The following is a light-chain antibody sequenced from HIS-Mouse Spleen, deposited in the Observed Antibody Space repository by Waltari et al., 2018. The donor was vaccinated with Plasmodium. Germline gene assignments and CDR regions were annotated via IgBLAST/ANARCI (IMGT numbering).Light chain of an antibody. CDR2: AAS. CDR1: QRISSY. CDR3: QQSYSTPPT. V-gene: IGKV1-39*01. Sequence: DIQMTQSPSSLSASVGDRVTITCRASQRISSYLNWYQQKPGKAPKLLIYAASSLQSVVPSRFSGSGSGTDFTLTISSLQPEDFATYYCQQSYSTPPTFGGGTKVEIK. J-gene: IGKJ4*01.